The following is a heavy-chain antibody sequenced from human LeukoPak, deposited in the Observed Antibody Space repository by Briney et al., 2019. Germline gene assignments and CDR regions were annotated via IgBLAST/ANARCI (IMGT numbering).Heavy chain of an antibody. J-gene: IGHJ5*02. CDR3: ARVRGLLLWFGELLYPNWFDP. CDR1: GGSFSGYY. CDR2: INHSGST. V-gene: IGHV4-34*01. Sequence: NPSETLSLTCAVYGGSFSGYYWSWIRQPPGKGLEWIGEINHSGSTNYNPSLKSRVTISVDTSKNQFSLKLSCVTAADTAVYYCARVRGLLLWFGELLYPNWFDPWGQGTLVTVSS. D-gene: IGHD3-10*01.